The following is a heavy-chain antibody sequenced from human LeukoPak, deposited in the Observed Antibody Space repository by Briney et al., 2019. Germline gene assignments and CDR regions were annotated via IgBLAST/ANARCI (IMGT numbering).Heavy chain of an antibody. CDR1: GFTFSSYA. CDR2: ISYDGSNK. Sequence: GGSLRLSCAASGFTFSSYAMHWVRQAPGKGLEWVAVISYDGSNKYYADSVKGRFTISRDTSKNTLYLQMNSLRAEDTAVYYCARDGYCSGGSCPLYYYYGMDVWGQGTTVTVSS. V-gene: IGHV3-30-3*01. J-gene: IGHJ6*02. CDR3: ARDGYCSGGSCPLYYYYGMDV. D-gene: IGHD2-15*01.